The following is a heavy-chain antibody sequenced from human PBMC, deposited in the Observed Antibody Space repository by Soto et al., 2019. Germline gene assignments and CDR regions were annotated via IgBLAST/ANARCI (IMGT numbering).Heavy chain of an antibody. CDR1: GFSLSDHW. CDR3: TTDLYYDSGGLCF. J-gene: IGHJ4*02. Sequence: EVQLVESGGGLVEPGGSLTVSCAASGFSLSDHWMNWVRQAPGKGLEWVGRTKTKAEGGTIDFAAPVNGRFTMSRDDSKNILYLQMNSLKTEDTAVYYCTTDLYYDSGGLCFWGQGTLVTVSS. D-gene: IGHD3-22*01. CDR2: TKTKAEGGTI. V-gene: IGHV3-15*07.